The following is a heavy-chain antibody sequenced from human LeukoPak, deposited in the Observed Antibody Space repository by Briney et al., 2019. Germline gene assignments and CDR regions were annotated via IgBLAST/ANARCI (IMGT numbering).Heavy chain of an antibody. CDR2: IYTSGST. J-gene: IGHJ4*02. V-gene: IGHV4-4*07. CDR1: GGSISSYY. CDR3: ARETLGDFWSGYTTTTYYFDY. D-gene: IGHD3-3*01. Sequence: SETLSLTCTVSGGSISSYYWSWIRQPAGKGLEWIGRIYTSGSTNYNPSLKSRVTMSVDTSKNQFSLKLSSVTAADTAVYYCARETLGDFWSGYTTTTYYFDYWGQGTLVTVSS.